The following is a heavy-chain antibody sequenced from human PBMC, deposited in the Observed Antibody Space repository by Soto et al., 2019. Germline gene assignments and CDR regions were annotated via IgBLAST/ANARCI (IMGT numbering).Heavy chain of an antibody. Sequence: GESLKISCKGSGYSFTSYWIGWVRQMPGKGLEWMGIIYPGDSDTRYSPSFQGQVTISADKSISTAYLQWSSLKASDTAMYYCARHMQLKRGIGYCSGGSCPSAAWHGMDAWGQGTTVTVSS. J-gene: IGHJ6*02. V-gene: IGHV5-51*01. CDR3: ARHMQLKRGIGYCSGGSCPSAAWHGMDA. CDR1: GYSFTSYW. CDR2: IYPGDSDT. D-gene: IGHD2-15*01.